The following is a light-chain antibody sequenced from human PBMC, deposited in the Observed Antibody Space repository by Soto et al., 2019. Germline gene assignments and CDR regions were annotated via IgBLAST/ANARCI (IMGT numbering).Light chain of an antibody. CDR3: MQGTPWPPDT. V-gene: IGKV2-30*01. CDR2: KVS. J-gene: IGKJ2*01. Sequence: DVVMTQSPLSLPVTLGQPASISCRSSQSLAYSDGNTYLNWFQQRPGQSPRRLIYKVSNRDSGVPVRCGGSGSGTYFALQISRVEAEDVGVYYCMQGTPWPPDTFGQGTKLEIK. CDR1: QSLAYSDGNTY.